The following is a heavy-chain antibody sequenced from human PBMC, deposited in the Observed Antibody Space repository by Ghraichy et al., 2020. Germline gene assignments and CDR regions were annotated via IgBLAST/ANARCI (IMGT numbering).Heavy chain of an antibody. J-gene: IGHJ4*01. V-gene: IGHV3-23*01. CDR3: AKDPSYYYYDTDFDS. CDR2: IRGNGGDT. Sequence: GGSLRLSCAASGFTFSTSAMSWVRQAPGKGLEWVSSIRGNGGDTHYADSVKGRFAISRDNSKNTLYLHMNGLRAEDTAVYFCAKDPSYYYYDTDFDSWGHRTLVTVSS. CDR1: GFTFSTSA. D-gene: IGHD3-22*01.